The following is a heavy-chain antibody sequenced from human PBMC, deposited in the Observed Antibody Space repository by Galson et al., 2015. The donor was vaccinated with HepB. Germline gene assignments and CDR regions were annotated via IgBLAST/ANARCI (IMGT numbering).Heavy chain of an antibody. CDR3: AKDRGDSSGYYYFDY. J-gene: IGHJ4*02. CDR2: IHYDGSNK. Sequence: SLRLSCAASGFTFGSYGMHWVRQAPGKGLEWVSFIHYDGSNKYYADSVKGRFTISRDNSKNTLYVLMNSLRAEDTAVYYCAKDRGDSSGYYYFDYWGQGTLVTVSS. V-gene: IGHV3-30*02. D-gene: IGHD3-22*01. CDR1: GFTFGSYG.